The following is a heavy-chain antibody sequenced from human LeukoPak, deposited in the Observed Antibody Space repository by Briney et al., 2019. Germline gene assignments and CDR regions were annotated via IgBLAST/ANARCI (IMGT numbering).Heavy chain of an antibody. V-gene: IGHV3-74*01. CDR2: INSDGSST. CDR1: GFTFSSYW. D-gene: IGHD6-19*01. Sequence: PGGTLRLSCAASGFTFSSYWMHWVRQAPGTGLVWVSRINSDGSSTSYTDSVKGRFTISRDNAKNTLYLQMNSLRAEDTAVYYCAKGGHSSGWYWNYWGQGTLVTVSS. CDR3: AKGGHSSGWYWNY. J-gene: IGHJ4*02.